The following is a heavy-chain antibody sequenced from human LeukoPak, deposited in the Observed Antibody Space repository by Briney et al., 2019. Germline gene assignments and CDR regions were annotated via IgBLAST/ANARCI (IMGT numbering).Heavy chain of an antibody. V-gene: IGHV3-23*01. CDR1: GFTFDDYA. J-gene: IGHJ4*02. D-gene: IGHD3-10*01. Sequence: PGGSLRLSCAASGFTFDDYAMHWVRQAPGKGLEWVSAISGSGGSTYYADSVKGRFTISRDNSKNTLYLQMNSLRAEDTAVYYCAKDPPRGSGSYYTPYYFDYWGQGTLVTVSS. CDR2: ISGSGGST. CDR3: AKDPPRGSGSYYTPYYFDY.